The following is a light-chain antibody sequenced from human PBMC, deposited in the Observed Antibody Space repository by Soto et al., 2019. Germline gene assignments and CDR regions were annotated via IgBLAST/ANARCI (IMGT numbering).Light chain of an antibody. CDR2: DAS. J-gene: IGKJ4*01. V-gene: IGKV3-11*01. CDR3: QQRIDWPLT. CDR1: QSVGSY. Sequence: ETVLTQSPATLSLSPGQRVTLSCRASQSVGSYLAWYQQKPGQAPRLLIYDASNRATGIPARFSGSGSGTDFTLTITSLEPEDFAVYFCQQRIDWPLTFGGGTKLEI.